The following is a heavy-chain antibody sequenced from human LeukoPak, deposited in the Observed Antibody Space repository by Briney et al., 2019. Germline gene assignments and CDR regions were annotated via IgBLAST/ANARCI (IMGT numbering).Heavy chain of an antibody. CDR1: GFTFSSYS. J-gene: IGHJ4*02. V-gene: IGHV3-23*01. CDR3: AKMPVSYSSGWSTFDY. CDR2: ISASGDST. D-gene: IGHD6-19*01. Sequence: GGSLRLSCAASGFTFSSYSMNWVRQVPGKGLEWVSGISASGDSTYYADSVKGRFTISRDNSKNTLYLQMNSLRAEDTAVYYCAKMPVSYSSGWSTFDYWGQGNLVTVSS.